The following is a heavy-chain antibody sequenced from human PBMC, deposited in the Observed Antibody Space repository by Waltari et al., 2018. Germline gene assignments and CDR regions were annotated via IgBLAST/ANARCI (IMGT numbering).Heavy chain of an antibody. Sequence: QVQLVQSGAEVKKPGSSVKVSCKASGGTFSSYAISWVRPAPGPGLEWRGGIIPIFGTANYAQKFQGRVTITADESTSTAYMELSSLRSEDTAVYYCARVSGRRGIRFLEWLSGDYFDYWGQGTLVTVSS. D-gene: IGHD3-3*01. J-gene: IGHJ4*02. CDR1: GGTFSSYA. CDR3: ARVSGRRGIRFLEWLSGDYFDY. CDR2: IIPIFGTA. V-gene: IGHV1-69*01.